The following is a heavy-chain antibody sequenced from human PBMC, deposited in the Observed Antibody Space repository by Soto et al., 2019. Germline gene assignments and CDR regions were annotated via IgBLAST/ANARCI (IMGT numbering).Heavy chain of an antibody. J-gene: IGHJ4*02. CDR2: INHSGST. Sequence: QVQLQQWGAGLLKPSETLSLTCAVYGGSFSGYYWSWIRQPPGKGLEWIGEINHSGSTNYNPSLKSRVTIPVDSSKIQFSLKLSSVTAADTAVYYCARGGRRLEYYGSGGYFGYWGQGTLVTVSS. CDR1: GGSFSGYY. D-gene: IGHD3-10*01. CDR3: ARGGRRLEYYGSGGYFGY. V-gene: IGHV4-34*01.